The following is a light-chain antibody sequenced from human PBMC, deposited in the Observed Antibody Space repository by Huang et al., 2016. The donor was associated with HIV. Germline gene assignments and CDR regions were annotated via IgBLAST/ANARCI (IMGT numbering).Light chain of an antibody. CDR2: AAS. CDR1: QIVSSY. Sequence: ETVMTQSPVSLSVSAGDRTSLSCRSSQIVSSYLAWYQQKPGQAPRLLIYAASTRATGVPARFSGSVAGTEFTLTISTLQSEDSAVYYCQQYDDFRSTFGRGTRVEIK. J-gene: IGKJ3*01. CDR3: QQYDDFRST. V-gene: IGKV3-15*01.